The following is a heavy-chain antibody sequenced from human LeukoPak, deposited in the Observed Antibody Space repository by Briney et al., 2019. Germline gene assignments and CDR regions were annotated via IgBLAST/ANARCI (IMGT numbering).Heavy chain of an antibody. J-gene: IGHJ4*02. V-gene: IGHV3-48*04. CDR3: ARDTPSYGSGNFHS. CDR2: ISGSSSSI. D-gene: IGHD3-10*01. CDR1: GFSFSTYS. Sequence: PGGSLRLSCAASGFSFSTYSMNWVRQAPGKGLEWVSYISGSSSSIYYADSVEGRFTISRDNAKNSLFLQMNSLRAEDTAVYYCARDTPSYGSGNFHSWGQGTLVTVSS.